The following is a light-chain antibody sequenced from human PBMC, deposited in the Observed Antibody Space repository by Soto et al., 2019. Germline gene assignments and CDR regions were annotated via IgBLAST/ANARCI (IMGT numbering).Light chain of an antibody. CDR1: QTISSW. CDR2: KAS. Sequence: MTLSASTLSGYNEDRVTITCRASQTISSWLAWYQQKPGKAPKLLIYKASTLKSGVPSRFSGSGSGTEFTLTINSLQPDDYGTYYCQQYFDCRTFGHGT. CDR3: QQYFDCRT. J-gene: IGKJ1*01. V-gene: IGKV1-5*03.